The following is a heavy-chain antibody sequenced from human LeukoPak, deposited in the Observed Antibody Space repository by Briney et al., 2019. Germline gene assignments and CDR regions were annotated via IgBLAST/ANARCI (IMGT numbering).Heavy chain of an antibody. CDR1: GYTFTSYG. CDR2: ISAYNGNT. CDR3: ARDHVRTYYYDSSGYDLFDY. Sequence: ASVKVSCKASGYTFTSYGISWVRQAPGQGLEWMGWISAYNGNTNYAQKLQGRVTMTTDTSTSTAYMELRSLRSDDTAVYYCARDHVRTYYYDSSGYDLFDYWGQGTLVTVS. D-gene: IGHD3-22*01. J-gene: IGHJ4*02. V-gene: IGHV1-18*01.